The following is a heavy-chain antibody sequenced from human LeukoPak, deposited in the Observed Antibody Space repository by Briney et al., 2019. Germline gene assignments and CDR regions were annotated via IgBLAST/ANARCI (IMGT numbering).Heavy chain of an antibody. CDR1: GYTFTGYY. D-gene: IGHD3-22*01. Sequence: ASVKVSCKASGYTFTGYYMHWVRQAPGQGLEWMGWINPNSGGTNYAQKFQGRVTMTRDTSISTAYMELRSLRSDDTAAYYCARDNYDSSGPYWYFDLWGRGTLVTVSS. CDR2: INPNSGGT. CDR3: ARDNYDSSGPYWYFDL. V-gene: IGHV1-2*02. J-gene: IGHJ2*01.